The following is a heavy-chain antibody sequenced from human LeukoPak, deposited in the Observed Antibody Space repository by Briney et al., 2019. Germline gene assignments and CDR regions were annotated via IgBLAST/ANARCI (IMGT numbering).Heavy chain of an antibody. Sequence: SETLSLTCTVSGGSISSNHYYWDWIRQPPGKGLEWIGEINHSGSTNYNPSLKSRVTMSVDTSKNQFSLKLSSVTAADTAVYYCARDLGSGWYWYFDLWGRGTLVTVSS. CDR3: ARDLGSGWYWYFDL. D-gene: IGHD6-19*01. CDR2: INHSGST. V-gene: IGHV4-39*07. CDR1: GGSISSNHYY. J-gene: IGHJ2*01.